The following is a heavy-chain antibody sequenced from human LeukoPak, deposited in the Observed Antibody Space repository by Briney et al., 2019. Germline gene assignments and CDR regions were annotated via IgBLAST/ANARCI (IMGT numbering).Heavy chain of an antibody. CDR3: ARDRRGSYFDY. Sequence: SQTLSLTCTVSGVSISSGGYYWRWLRQHPGKGLEWIGYIYYSGSTYYNPSLNSRVTISVDTSKNQFSLKLSSVTAADTAVYYCARDRRGSYFDYWGQGTLVTVSS. V-gene: IGHV4-31*03. CDR1: GVSISSGGYY. J-gene: IGHJ4*02. D-gene: IGHD3-10*01. CDR2: IYYSGST.